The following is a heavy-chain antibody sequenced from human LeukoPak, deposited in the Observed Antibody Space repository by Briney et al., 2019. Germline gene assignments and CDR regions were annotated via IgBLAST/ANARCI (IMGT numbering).Heavy chain of an antibody. J-gene: IGHJ4*02. V-gene: IGHV4-38-2*01. D-gene: IGHD4-17*01. Sequence: KPSETLSLTCAVSGYPISNAYYWVWIRQPPGKGLEWIGEINHSGSTNYNPSLKSRVTISVDTSKNQFSLKLSSVTAADTAVYYCASYGDYYFDYWGQGTLVTVSS. CDR3: ASYGDYYFDY. CDR1: GYPISNAYY. CDR2: INHSGST.